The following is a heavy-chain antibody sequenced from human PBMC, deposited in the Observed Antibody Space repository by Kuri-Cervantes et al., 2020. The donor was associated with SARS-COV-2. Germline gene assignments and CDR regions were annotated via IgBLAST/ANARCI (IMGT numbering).Heavy chain of an antibody. CDR2: INPNSGGT. V-gene: IGHV1-2*02. J-gene: IGHJ4*02. Sequence: ASVKVSCKASGYTFTGYYRHWVRQAPGQGLEWMGWINPNSGGTNYAQKFQGRVTMTRDTSISTAYMELSRLRSDDTAVYYCARAAMAVYYFDYWGQGTLVTVSS. CDR1: GYTFTGYY. CDR3: ARAAMAVYYFDY. D-gene: IGHD5-18*01.